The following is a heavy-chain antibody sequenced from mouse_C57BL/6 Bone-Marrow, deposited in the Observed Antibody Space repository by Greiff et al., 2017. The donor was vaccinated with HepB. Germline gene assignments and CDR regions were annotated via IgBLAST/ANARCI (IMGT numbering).Heavy chain of an antibody. CDR3: ARRDGSSPGY. D-gene: IGHD1-1*01. CDR1: GFTFSSYG. V-gene: IGHV5-6*02. Sequence: EVNVVESGGDLVKPGGSLKLSCAASGFTFSSYGMSWVRQTPDKRLEWVATISSGGSYTYYPDSVKGRFTISRDNAKNTLYLQMSSLKSEDTAMYYCARRDGSSPGYWGQGTTLTVSS. CDR2: ISSGGSYT. J-gene: IGHJ2*01.